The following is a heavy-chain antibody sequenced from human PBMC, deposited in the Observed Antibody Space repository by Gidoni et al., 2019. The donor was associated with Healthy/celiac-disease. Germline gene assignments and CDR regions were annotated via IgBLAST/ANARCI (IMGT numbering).Heavy chain of an antibody. CDR3: AGPGDYYYYYGMDV. CDR2: ISSSSSTI. V-gene: IGHV3-48*02. Sequence: EVQLVESGGGLVQPGGSLRLSCSASGFTFSSYSMNWVRQAPGKGLEWVSYISSSSSTIYYADSVKGRFTISRDNAKNSLYLQMNSLRDEDTAVYYCAGPGDYYYYYGMDVWGQGTTVTVSS. CDR1: GFTFSSYS. J-gene: IGHJ6*02.